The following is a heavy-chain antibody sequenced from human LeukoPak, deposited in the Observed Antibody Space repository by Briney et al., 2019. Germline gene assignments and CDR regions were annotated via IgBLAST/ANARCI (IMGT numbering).Heavy chain of an antibody. CDR1: GFTFSSYG. CDR3: AKDPSKDVYCSSTSCYDHGWFDP. Sequence: PGGSLRLSCAASGFTFSSYGMHWVRQAPGKGLEWVAFIRYDGSNKYYADSVKGRFTISRDNSKNTLYLQMNSLRAEDTAVYYCAKDPSKDVYCSSTSCYDHGWFDPWGQGTLVTVSS. J-gene: IGHJ5*02. D-gene: IGHD2-2*01. V-gene: IGHV3-30*02. CDR2: IRYDGSNK.